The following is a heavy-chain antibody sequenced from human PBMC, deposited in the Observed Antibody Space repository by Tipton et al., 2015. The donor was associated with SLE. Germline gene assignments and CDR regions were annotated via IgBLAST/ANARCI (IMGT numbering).Heavy chain of an antibody. CDR2: IFYGRDT. J-gene: IGHJ4*02. CDR3: ARLWLRLWDYFDY. V-gene: IGHV4-59*11. Sequence: TLSLTCTVSGASISSHYWNWIRQTPGEGLEWIGYIFYGRDTNYNPSLQSRVTISIEASKNQLSLTLKYVTAADTAVYYCARLWLRLWDYFDYWGQGTLVTVSS. D-gene: IGHD5-12*01. CDR1: GASISSHY.